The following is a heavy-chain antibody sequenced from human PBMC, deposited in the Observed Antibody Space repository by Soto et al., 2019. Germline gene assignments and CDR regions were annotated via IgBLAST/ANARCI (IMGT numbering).Heavy chain of an antibody. Sequence: QVQLVQSGAEVKKPGASVKVSCKASGYSFTSYDINWVRQATGQGLEWMGWMNPNSGNTDYGQNFQGRVTMTRDTSTRTAYMELSSLRSEDTAVYFCARSSFLITVADHWGPGTLVTVSS. J-gene: IGHJ4*02. CDR3: ARSSFLITVADH. V-gene: IGHV1-8*01. CDR1: GYSFTSYD. CDR2: MNPNSGNT. D-gene: IGHD6-19*01.